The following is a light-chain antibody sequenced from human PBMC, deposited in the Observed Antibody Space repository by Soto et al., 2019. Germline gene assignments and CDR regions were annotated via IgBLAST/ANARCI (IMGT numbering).Light chain of an antibody. Sequence: DIQLTQSPSSLSASVGDGVTITCRSSQNINAYVNWYQQKSGKAPELLIYAASNLQSGVPPRCSGSGSGTEFALIITSLQPEDSATYYCQQSYIIPRTFGQGTKVEIK. CDR2: AAS. CDR1: QNINAY. V-gene: IGKV1-39*01. J-gene: IGKJ1*01. CDR3: QQSYIIPRT.